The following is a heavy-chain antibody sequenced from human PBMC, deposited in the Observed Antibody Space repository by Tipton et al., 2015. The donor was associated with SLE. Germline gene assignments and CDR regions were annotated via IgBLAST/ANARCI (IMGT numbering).Heavy chain of an antibody. D-gene: IGHD2-2*01. CDR2: IFYDGST. CDR1: NGSISPYY. V-gene: IGHV4-59*01. CDR3: ARGYCSATSCFSQFDS. Sequence: TLSLTCTVSNGSISPYYWSWIRQPPGKGLEYIGYIFYDGSTNYNPSLKSRVTISVDTFKNKFSLKLSSVTAADTAVYYCARGYCSATSCFSQFDSWGRGTLVTVSS. J-gene: IGHJ4*02.